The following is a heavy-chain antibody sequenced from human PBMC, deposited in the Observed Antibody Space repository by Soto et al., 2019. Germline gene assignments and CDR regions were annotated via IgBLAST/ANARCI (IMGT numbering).Heavy chain of an antibody. D-gene: IGHD2-15*01. CDR1: GYSISSSNW. CDR2: IYYSGST. V-gene: IGHV4-28*01. CDR3: ARSRDGVVDH. Sequence: SETLSLTCAVSGYSISSSNWWGWIRQPPGKGLEWIGYIYYSGSTYYNPSLKSRVTMSVDTSKNQFSLKLSSVTAVDTTVYYCARSRDGVVDHCGQGTLVTVSS. J-gene: IGHJ4*02.